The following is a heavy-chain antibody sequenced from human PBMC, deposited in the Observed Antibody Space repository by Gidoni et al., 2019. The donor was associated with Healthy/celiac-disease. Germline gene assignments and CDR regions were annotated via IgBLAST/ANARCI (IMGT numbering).Heavy chain of an antibody. J-gene: IGHJ4*02. CDR1: GYTFTSYY. CDR3: ARDRRIAAAGTGEFDY. Sequence: QVQLVQSGAEVKKPGASVKVSCKASGYTFTSYYLHWVRQAPGQGLAWMGIINPSGGSTSYAQKFQGRVTMTRDTSTSTVYMELSSLRSEDTTVYYCARDRRIAAAGTGEFDYWGQGTLVTVSS. V-gene: IGHV1-46*01. D-gene: IGHD6-13*01. CDR2: INPSGGST.